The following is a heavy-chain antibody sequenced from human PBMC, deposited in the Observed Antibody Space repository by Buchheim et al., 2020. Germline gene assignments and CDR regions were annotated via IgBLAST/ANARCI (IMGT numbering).Heavy chain of an antibody. Sequence: QVQLQQWGAGLLKPSETLSLTCAVSGGSFSGYYWSWIRQPPGKGLEWIGEINHSGSTNYNPSLKSRVTISVDTSKNQFSLKLSSVTAADTAVYYCARVGSWEPNDAFDIWGQGT. V-gene: IGHV4-34*01. CDR1: GGSFSGYY. CDR2: INHSGST. D-gene: IGHD1-26*01. CDR3: ARVGSWEPNDAFDI. J-gene: IGHJ3*02.